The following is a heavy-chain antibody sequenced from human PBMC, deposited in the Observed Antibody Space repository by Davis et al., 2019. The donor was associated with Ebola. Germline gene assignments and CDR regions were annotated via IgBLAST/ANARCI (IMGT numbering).Heavy chain of an antibody. J-gene: IGHJ6*04. CDR2: IYFSGST. CDR1: GGSISSSSYY. V-gene: IGHV4-39*07. Sequence: SETLSLTCTVSGGSISSSSYYWGWVRQPPGKGLEWIGNIYFSGSTYYNPSLKSRVTISVDTSKNQFSLKLSSVTAADTAVYYCAREIYYYGMDVWGKGTTVTVSS. CDR3: AREIYYYGMDV.